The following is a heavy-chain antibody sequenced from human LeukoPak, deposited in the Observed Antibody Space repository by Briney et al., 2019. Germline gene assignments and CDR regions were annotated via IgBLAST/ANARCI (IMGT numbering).Heavy chain of an antibody. CDR2: IFYSGST. V-gene: IGHV4-59*08. CDR3: ARHGSVSSGALA. CDR1: GGSISSYY. D-gene: IGHD3-22*01. J-gene: IGHJ5*02. Sequence: SETLSLTCTVSGGSISSYYWSWIRQPPGKGLEWIGYIFYSGSTNYNPSLKSRVTISLDTSKNQFSLRLSSVTAADTAVYYCARHGSVSSGALAWGQGTLVTVSS.